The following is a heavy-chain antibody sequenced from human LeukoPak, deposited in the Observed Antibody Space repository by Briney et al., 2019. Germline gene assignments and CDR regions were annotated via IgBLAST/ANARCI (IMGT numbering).Heavy chain of an antibody. D-gene: IGHD3-10*01. CDR3: ARALRAVNAFDI. J-gene: IGHJ3*02. CDR2: IYYNGST. CDR1: GASFSSSSYF. V-gene: IGHV4-39*07. Sequence: SETLSLTCTVSGASFSSSSYFWVWIRQAPGKGLEWIGNIYYNGSTYYRPSLKSRVTRSVDTSKNQFSLKLSSVTAADTAVYYCARALRAVNAFDIWGVGTMVTVSS.